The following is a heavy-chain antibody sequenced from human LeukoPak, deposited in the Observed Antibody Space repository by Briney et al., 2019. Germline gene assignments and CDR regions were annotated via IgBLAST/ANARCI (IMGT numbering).Heavy chain of an antibody. V-gene: IGHV3-21*01. CDR2: ISSSSSYI. D-gene: IGHD4-17*01. CDR1: GFTFSSYS. CDR3: ARNPVKTTVPFDY. J-gene: IGHJ4*02. Sequence: GRSLRLSCAASGFTFSSYSMNWVRQAPGKGLEWVSSISSSSSYIYYADSVKGRFTISRDNAKNSLYLQMNSLRAEDTAVYYCARNPVKTTVPFDYWGQGTLVTVSS.